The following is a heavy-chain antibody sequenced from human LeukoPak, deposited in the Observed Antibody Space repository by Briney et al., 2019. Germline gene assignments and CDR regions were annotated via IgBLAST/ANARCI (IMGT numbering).Heavy chain of an antibody. V-gene: IGHV4-59*12. CDR3: ARDHVEYYDFWSGYL. J-gene: IGHJ4*02. Sequence: SETLSLTCTVSGGSISTYSWSCIRQPPGKGLEWIGYVHSSGSTYYNPSLKSRVTISVDRSKNQFSLKLSSVTAADTAVYYCARDHVEYYDFWSGYLWGQGTLVTVSS. CDR2: VHSSGST. CDR1: GGSISTYS. D-gene: IGHD3-3*01.